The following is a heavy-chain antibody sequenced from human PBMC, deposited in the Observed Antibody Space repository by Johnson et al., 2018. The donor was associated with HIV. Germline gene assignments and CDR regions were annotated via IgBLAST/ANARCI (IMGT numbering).Heavy chain of an antibody. V-gene: IGHV3-66*03. CDR1: GFTVNSNF. D-gene: IGHD3-22*01. J-gene: IGHJ3*02. CDR2: ISGSST. Sequence: VQLVESGGGLIQPGGSLRLSCAASGFTVNSNFMSWVRQAQGKGLEWVSCISGSSTYYADSVKGRFTISRDNSKSTLYLQMNSLRAEDTAVYYCANRGQDYYDSSGYNLDAFDIWGQGTMVTVSS. CDR3: ANRGQDYYDSSGYNLDAFDI.